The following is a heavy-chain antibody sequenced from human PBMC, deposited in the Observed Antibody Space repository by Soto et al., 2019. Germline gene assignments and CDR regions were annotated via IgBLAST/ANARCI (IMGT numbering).Heavy chain of an antibody. CDR2: ISYDGSNK. CDR3: ARGTSSMTRFDY. J-gene: IGHJ4*02. D-gene: IGHD2-2*01. Sequence: GGSLRLSCASSVFTLSSYAMHWVREAPGKWLEWVAVISYDGSNKYYADSVKGRFTISRDNSKNTLYLQMNSLRAEDTAVYYCARGTSSMTRFDYWCQGTLVTVSS. V-gene: IGHV3-30-3*01. CDR1: VFTLSSYA.